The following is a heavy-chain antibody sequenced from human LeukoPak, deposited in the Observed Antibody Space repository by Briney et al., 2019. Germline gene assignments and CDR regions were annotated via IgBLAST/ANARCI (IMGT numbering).Heavy chain of an antibody. Sequence: PGRSLRLSCAASGFTFSSDAMHWVRQAPGKGLEWVAVISYDGSNKYYADSVKGRFTISRDNSKNTLYLQMNSLRAEDTAVYYCARGYSYGYFDYWGQGTLVTVSS. V-gene: IGHV3-30-3*01. CDR3: ARGYSYGYFDY. CDR2: ISYDGSNK. J-gene: IGHJ4*02. CDR1: GFTFSSDA. D-gene: IGHD5-18*01.